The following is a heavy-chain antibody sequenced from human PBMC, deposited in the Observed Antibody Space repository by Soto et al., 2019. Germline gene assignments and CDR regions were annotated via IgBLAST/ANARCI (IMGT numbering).Heavy chain of an antibody. CDR2: ISSSSSYI. D-gene: IGHD3-22*01. CDR1: GFSFGTYS. J-gene: IGHJ6*02. CDR3: ARYDSSGYYWPYYYYGMDV. V-gene: IGHV3-21*01. Sequence: PGGSLRLSCAASGFSFGTYSMNWFRQAPGKGLEWVSSISSSSSYIYYADSVKGRFTISRDNAKNSLYLQMNSLRAEDTAVYYCARYDSSGYYWPYYYYGMDVWGQGTTVTVSS.